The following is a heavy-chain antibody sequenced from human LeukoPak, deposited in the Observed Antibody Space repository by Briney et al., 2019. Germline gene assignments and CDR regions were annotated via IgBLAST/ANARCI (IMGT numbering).Heavy chain of an antibody. Sequence: SETLSLTCTVSGGSISSYYWSWIRQPPGKGLEWIGYIYYSGSTNYNPSLKSRVTISVDTSKNQFSLKLSSVTAADTAVYYCARDAGYCSSTSCYLYGMDVWGQGTTVTVSS. CDR3: ARDAGYCSSTSCYLYGMDV. D-gene: IGHD2-2*01. CDR2: IYYSGST. CDR1: GGSISSYY. V-gene: IGHV4-59*01. J-gene: IGHJ6*02.